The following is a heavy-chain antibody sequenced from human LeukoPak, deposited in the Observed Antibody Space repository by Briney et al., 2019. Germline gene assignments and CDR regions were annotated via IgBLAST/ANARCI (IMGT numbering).Heavy chain of an antibody. J-gene: IGHJ3*02. CDR3: ARMGTTTLRTDAFDI. CDR1: GHTFTGHY. Sequence: GASVKVSCKASGHTFTGHYIHWVRQAPGQGPEWMGWINPKSGATYYAQKFQGWVTMTRDTSITTAYMELRSLRSHDTAFYYCARMGTTTLRTDAFDIWGQGTMVTV. CDR2: INPKSGAT. D-gene: IGHD4-17*01. V-gene: IGHV1-2*04.